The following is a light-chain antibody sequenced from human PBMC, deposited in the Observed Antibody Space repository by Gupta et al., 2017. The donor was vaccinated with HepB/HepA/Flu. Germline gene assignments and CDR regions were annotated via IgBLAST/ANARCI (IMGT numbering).Light chain of an antibody. J-gene: IGLJ2*01. CDR3: AAWDDILRGVV. CDR1: SSNIGSNP. CDR2: RNS. Sequence: QSVLTQPPSASGTPGQRFTISCSGSSSNIGSNPVHWYQQLPGTAPQVLMYRNSQRPSGVPDRFSGSKSGTSASLAVSGLQSEDEADYFCAAWDDILRGVVFGGGTKLTVL. V-gene: IGLV1-44*01.